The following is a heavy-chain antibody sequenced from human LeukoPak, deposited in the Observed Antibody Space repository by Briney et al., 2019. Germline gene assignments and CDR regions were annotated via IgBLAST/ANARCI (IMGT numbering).Heavy chain of an antibody. CDR3: ARDETYYYDSSGYQNYYYYGMDV. CDR1: GFTFSSYA. D-gene: IGHD3-22*01. CDR2: ISYDGSNK. J-gene: IGHJ6*02. V-gene: IGHV3-30-3*01. Sequence: QSGGSLRLSCAASGFTFSSYAMHWVRQAPGKGLEWVAVISYDGSNKYYADSVKGRFTISRDNSKNTLYLQMNSLRAEDTAVYYCARDETYYYDSSGYQNYYYYGMDVWGQGTTVTVSS.